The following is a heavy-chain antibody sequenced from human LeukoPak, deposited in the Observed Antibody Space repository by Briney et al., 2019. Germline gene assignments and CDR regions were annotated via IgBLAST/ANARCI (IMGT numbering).Heavy chain of an antibody. V-gene: IGHV1-18*01. Sequence: GSSVKVSCKASGGTFSSYAISWVRQAPGQGLEWMGWISAYDGNTNYAQKLQGRVTMTTDTSTSTAYMELRSLRSDDTAVYYCARDEEYSSSSLDYWGQGTLVTVSS. CDR1: GGTFSSYA. CDR2: ISAYDGNT. D-gene: IGHD6-13*01. J-gene: IGHJ4*02. CDR3: ARDEEYSSSSLDY.